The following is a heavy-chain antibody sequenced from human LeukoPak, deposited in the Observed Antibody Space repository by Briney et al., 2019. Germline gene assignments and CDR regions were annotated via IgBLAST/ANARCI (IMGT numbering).Heavy chain of an antibody. D-gene: IGHD4-11*01. J-gene: IGHJ3*02. CDR3: ARPSRLQSFEAFDI. CDR2: ISSSGSTI. V-gene: IGHV3-11*04. CDR1: GFIFSDYY. Sequence: AGGSLRLSCAASGFIFSDYYMSWIRQAPGKGLGWVSYISSSGSTIYYADSVKGRFTISRDNAKNSLYLQMNSLRAEDTAVYYCARPSRLQSFEAFDIWGQGAMVTVSS.